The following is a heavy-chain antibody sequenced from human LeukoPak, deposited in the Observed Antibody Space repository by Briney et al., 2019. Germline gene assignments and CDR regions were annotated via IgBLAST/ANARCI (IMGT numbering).Heavy chain of an antibody. Sequence: GGSLRLSCAASGFTFSSYGMSWVRQAPGKGLEWVSLISGDGGSTYYADSVKGRFTISRDNSKNSLYLQMNSLRTEDTALYYCAKDMGGPDYWGQGTLVTVSS. CDR3: AKDMGGPDY. CDR2: ISGDGGST. V-gene: IGHV3-43*02. J-gene: IGHJ4*02. D-gene: IGHD2-15*01. CDR1: GFTFSSYG.